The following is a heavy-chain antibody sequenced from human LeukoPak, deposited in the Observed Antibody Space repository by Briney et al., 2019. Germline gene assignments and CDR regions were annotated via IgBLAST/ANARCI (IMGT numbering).Heavy chain of an antibody. J-gene: IGHJ4*02. V-gene: IGHV3-33*01. CDR3: AREPYTYYYDSSGYFGN. Sequence: PGRSLRLSCAASGYTFSSYGMHWVRQAPGKGLEWVAVIWYDGSNKYYADSVKGRFTISRDNSKNTLYLQMNSLRAEDTAVYYCAREPYTYYYDSSGYFGNCGRGTLVTVSS. D-gene: IGHD3-22*01. CDR1: GYTFSSYG. CDR2: IWYDGSNK.